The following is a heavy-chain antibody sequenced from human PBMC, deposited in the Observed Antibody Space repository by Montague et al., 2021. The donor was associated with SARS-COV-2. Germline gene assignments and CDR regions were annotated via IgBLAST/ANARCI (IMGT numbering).Heavy chain of an antibody. CDR2: ISYSGST. CDR1: GGSISNYY. CDR3: ARGSYGPDALDI. Sequence: SETLSLTCTVSGGSISNYYWSWIRQPPGKGLEWIGYISYSGSTNYNPSLKSRVTISLDTSKNQFSLKLNSVTAADTAVYYCARGSYGPDALDIWGQGTMVTGSS. D-gene: IGHD5-18*01. J-gene: IGHJ3*02. V-gene: IGHV4-59*01.